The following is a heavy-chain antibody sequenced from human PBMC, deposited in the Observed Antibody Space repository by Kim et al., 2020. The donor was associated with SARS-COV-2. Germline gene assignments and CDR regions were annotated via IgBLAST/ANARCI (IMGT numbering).Heavy chain of an antibody. V-gene: IGHV4-31*03. CDR3: ARVGLLDWHNYYYYYMDV. J-gene: IGHJ6*03. CDR2: IYYSGST. CDR1: GGSISSGGYY. Sequence: SETLSLTCTVSGGSISSGGYYWSWIRQHPGKGLEWIGYIYYSGSTYYNPSLKSRVTISVDTSKNQFSLKLSSVTAADTAVYYCARVGLLDWHNYYYYYMDVWGKGTTVTVSS. D-gene: IGHD1-1*01.